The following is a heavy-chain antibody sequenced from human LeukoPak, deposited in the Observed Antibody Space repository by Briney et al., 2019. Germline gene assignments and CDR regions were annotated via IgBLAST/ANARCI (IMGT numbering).Heavy chain of an antibody. CDR3: ARAIAVAGQFDY. V-gene: IGHV3-64*01. CDR1: GFTFSSYA. D-gene: IGHD6-19*01. CDR2: ISSNGGST. Sequence: GGSLRLSCAASGFTFSSYAMSWVRQAPGKGLEYVSAISSNGGSTYYANSVKGRFTISRDNSKNTLYLQMGSLRAEDMAVYYCARAIAVAGQFDYWGQGTLVTVSS. J-gene: IGHJ4*02.